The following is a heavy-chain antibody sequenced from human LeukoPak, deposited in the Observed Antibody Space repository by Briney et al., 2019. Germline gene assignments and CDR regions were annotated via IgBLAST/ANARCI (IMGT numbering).Heavy chain of an antibody. Sequence: GRSLRLSCAASGFTFSSYAMSWVRQAPGKGLEWVSAISGSGGSTYYADSVKGRFTISRDNSKNTLYLQMNSLRAEDTAVYYCAKRPDYDFWSGYYLLDYWGQGTLVTVSS. D-gene: IGHD3-3*01. CDR3: AKRPDYDFWSGYYLLDY. J-gene: IGHJ4*02. CDR2: ISGSGGST. V-gene: IGHV3-23*01. CDR1: GFTFSSYA.